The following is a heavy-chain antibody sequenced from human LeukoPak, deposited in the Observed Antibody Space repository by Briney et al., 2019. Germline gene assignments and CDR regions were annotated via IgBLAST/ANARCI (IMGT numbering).Heavy chain of an antibody. J-gene: IGHJ4*02. V-gene: IGHV3-23*01. D-gene: IGHD1-1*01. CDR2: ISGSGGST. CDR1: GFTFSSYA. Sequence: GGSLSLSCAASGFTFSSYAMSWVRQAPGKGLEWVSAISGSGGSTYYADSVQGRFTISRDNSKNTLYLQMNSLRAEDTALYYCANEVRPNDYWGQGTLVTVSS. CDR3: ANEVRPNDY.